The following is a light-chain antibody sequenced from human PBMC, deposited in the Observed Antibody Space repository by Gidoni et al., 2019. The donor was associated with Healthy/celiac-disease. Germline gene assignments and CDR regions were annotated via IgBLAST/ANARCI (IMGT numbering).Light chain of an antibody. CDR2: EGS. J-gene: IGLJ3*02. Sequence: QSALTQPASVSVSPGQSIPISCTGTSSDVGSYNLVSWYQQHPGKAPKLMIYEGSKRPSGVSNRFSGSKSGNTASLTISGLQAEDEADYYCCSYAGSSTFNWVFGGGTKLTVL. CDR1: SSDVGSYNL. CDR3: CSYAGSSTFNWV. V-gene: IGLV2-23*01.